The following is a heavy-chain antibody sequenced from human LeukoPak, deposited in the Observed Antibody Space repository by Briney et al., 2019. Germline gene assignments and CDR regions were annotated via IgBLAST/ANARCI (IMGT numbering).Heavy chain of an antibody. J-gene: IGHJ5*02. CDR1: GGSISSSSYY. V-gene: IGHV4-39*01. Sequence: SETLSLTCTVSGGSISSSSYYWGWIRQPPGKGLEWIGSIYYSGSTYYNPSLRSRVTISVDTSKNQFSLKLSSVTAADTAVYCCARQYYYDSSGVDPWGQGTLVTVSS. D-gene: IGHD3-22*01. CDR3: ARQYYYDSSGVDP. CDR2: IYYSGST.